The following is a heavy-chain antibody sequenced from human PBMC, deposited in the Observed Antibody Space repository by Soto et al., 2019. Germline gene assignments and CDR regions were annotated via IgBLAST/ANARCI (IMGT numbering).Heavy chain of an antibody. D-gene: IGHD5-12*01. CDR2: TSYNGAAT. Sequence: GVSLRLSCAASGFTFSSYAMSWVRQAPGKGLEWVSSTSYNGAATYYGDSVRGRFTFSRDNPKNMLYLQMNSLTAGDTAVYYCATISVASNTEYWGQGTQVTVSS. CDR3: ATISVASNTEY. CDR1: GFTFSSYA. V-gene: IGHV3-23*01. J-gene: IGHJ4*02.